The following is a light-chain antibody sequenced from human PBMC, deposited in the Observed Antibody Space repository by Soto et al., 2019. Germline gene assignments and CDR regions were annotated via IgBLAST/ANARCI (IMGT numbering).Light chain of an antibody. Sequence: EIVLTQSPGTLSLSPGERATLSCRASQSVSSNYLAWYQQTPGQAPRLLIYGASSRATGIPDRFSGSGSGTDLNLTISRLETEDFAVYYCKQYGSSPLTFGGGNKVEIK. CDR1: QSVSSNY. CDR2: GAS. CDR3: KQYGSSPLT. V-gene: IGKV3-20*01. J-gene: IGKJ4*01.